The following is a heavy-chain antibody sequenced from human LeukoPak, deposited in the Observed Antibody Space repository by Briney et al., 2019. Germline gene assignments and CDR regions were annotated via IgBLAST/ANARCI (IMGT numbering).Heavy chain of an antibody. CDR1: GGTISSYY. J-gene: IGHJ5*01. D-gene: IGHD1-26*01. Sequence: SETLSLTCTVSGGTISSYYWSWIRQPPGKGLEWIGYIYYSGSTKYNPSIKSRVTISVDKSKNQFSLKLSSVTAADTAVYYCVRRLSGSYVSSWFDSWGQGTLVTVSS. V-gene: IGHV4-59*01. CDR3: VRRLSGSYVSSWFDS. CDR2: IYYSGST.